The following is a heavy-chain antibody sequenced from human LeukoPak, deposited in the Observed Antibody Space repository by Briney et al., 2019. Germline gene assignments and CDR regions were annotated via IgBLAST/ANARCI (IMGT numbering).Heavy chain of an antibody. Sequence: QTGGSLRLSCAASGFTFSSYAMHWVRQAPGKGLEWVAVISYDGSNKYYADSVKGRFTISRDNSKNTLYLQVNSLRAEDTAVYYCARGNIVLMVYAAFDYWGQGTLVTVSS. CDR3: ARGNIVLMVYAAFDY. J-gene: IGHJ4*02. CDR1: GFTFSSYA. D-gene: IGHD2-8*01. CDR2: ISYDGSNK. V-gene: IGHV3-30-3*01.